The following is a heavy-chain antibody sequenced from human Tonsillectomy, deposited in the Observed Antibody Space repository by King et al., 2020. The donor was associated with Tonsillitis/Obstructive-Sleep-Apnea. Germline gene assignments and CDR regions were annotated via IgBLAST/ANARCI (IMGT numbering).Heavy chain of an antibody. CDR3: AKDVYCSTTSCQGGWAPFDY. CDR1: GFTFSTYA. J-gene: IGHJ4*02. Sequence: VQLVESGGGLVQPGGSLRLSCAASGFTFSTYAMTWGRQAPGKGLEWVSAISGSGGSTYYADSVKGRFTISRDNSKNTLYLQVDSLRAEDTAVYYWAKDVYCSTTSCQGGWAPFDYWGQGTLVTVSS. CDR2: ISGSGGST. D-gene: IGHD2-2*01. V-gene: IGHV3-23*04.